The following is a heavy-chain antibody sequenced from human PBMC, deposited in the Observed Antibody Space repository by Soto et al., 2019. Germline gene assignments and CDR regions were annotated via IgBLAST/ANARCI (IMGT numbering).Heavy chain of an antibody. CDR1: GASISSSSFH. V-gene: IGHV4-39*01. Sequence: SETLSLTCTVSGASISSSSFHWDWIRQAPGKGLEWIGSFYYSGSTFYNPSLEGRVTISADTSKNQFSLKLSSLTAADTAVYFCARRVGADPSPFWGRGTLVPVSS. CDR2: FYYSGST. J-gene: IGHJ1*01. D-gene: IGHD1-26*01. CDR3: ARRVGADPSPF.